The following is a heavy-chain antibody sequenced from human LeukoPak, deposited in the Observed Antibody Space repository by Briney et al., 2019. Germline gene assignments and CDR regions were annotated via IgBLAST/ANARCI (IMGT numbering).Heavy chain of an antibody. CDR3: ASHNWNYDFEITY. CDR2: ISTGGDTA. Sequence: GGSLRLSCAASGFTFSSYGMNWVRQAPGKGLEWLSYISTGGDTAYYADSVKGRFTSSRDNAKNFLYLQMNSLRAEDTAVYYCASHNWNYDFEITYWGQGTLVTVSS. V-gene: IGHV3-48*01. J-gene: IGHJ4*02. CDR1: GFTFSSYG. D-gene: IGHD1-7*01.